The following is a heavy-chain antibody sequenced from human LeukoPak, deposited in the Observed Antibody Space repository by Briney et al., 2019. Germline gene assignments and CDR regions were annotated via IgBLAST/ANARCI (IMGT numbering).Heavy chain of an antibody. CDR1: GFTFSSYA. Sequence: GRSLRLSCAASGFTFSSYAMHWVRQAPGKGLEWVAVISYDGSNKYYADSVKGRFTISRDNSKNTLHLQMNSLRAEDTAVYYCAREPGYYDSSGYYYFDYWGQGTLVTVSS. J-gene: IGHJ4*02. CDR2: ISYDGSNK. CDR3: AREPGYYDSSGYYYFDY. V-gene: IGHV3-30*01. D-gene: IGHD3-22*01.